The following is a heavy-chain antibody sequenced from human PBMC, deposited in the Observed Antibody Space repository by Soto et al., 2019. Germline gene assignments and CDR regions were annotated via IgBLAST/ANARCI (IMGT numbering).Heavy chain of an antibody. CDR2: IYYSGST. D-gene: IGHD1-26*01. J-gene: IGHJ5*02. CDR1: GGTISSISYY. Sequence: ASETLSLTCTVSGGTISSISYYWGWIRQPPGKGLEWIGSIYYSGSTYYNPSLKSRVTISVDTSKNQFSLKLSSVTAADTAVYYCASHSGSRWNWLDPWGQGTLVTVSS. CDR3: ASHSGSRWNWLDP. V-gene: IGHV4-39*01.